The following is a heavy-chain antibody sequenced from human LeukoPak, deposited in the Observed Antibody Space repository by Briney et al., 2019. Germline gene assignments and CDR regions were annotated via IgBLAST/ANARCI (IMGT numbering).Heavy chain of an antibody. CDR2: ISSSSSYI. Sequence: GGSLRLSCAGFGFIFSSHSMNWVRQAPGKGLEWVSSISSSSSYIYYADSVKGRFTISRDNAKNSLFLQMNRLRAEDAAVYYCAKAPVTTCSGAYCYPFDYWGQGTLVTVSS. CDR3: AKAPVTTCSGAYCYPFDY. V-gene: IGHV3-21*04. D-gene: IGHD2-21*01. J-gene: IGHJ4*02. CDR1: GFIFSSHS.